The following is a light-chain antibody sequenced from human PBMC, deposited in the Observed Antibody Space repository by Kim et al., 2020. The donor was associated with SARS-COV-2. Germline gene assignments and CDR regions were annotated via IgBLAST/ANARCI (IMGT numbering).Light chain of an antibody. CDR2: GKS. CDR3: NSRDSNDNVV. CDR1: SLISYY. V-gene: IGLV3-19*01. J-gene: IGLJ2*01. Sequence: VGLAPTVRIKCQGDSLISYYATGYQQKQAQAPILVIYGKSNRPSGIPDRFSGSSSGNTASLPITGTQAGDEADYYSNSRDSNDNVVFGGGTQLTVL.